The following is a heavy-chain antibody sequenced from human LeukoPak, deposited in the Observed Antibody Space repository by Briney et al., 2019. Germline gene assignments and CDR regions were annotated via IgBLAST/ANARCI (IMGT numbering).Heavy chain of an antibody. V-gene: IGHV1-46*01. CDR3: ARGGPAARLITFGGVTDY. D-gene: IGHD3-16*01. CDR1: GYTFTSYY. CDR2: INPTGDST. J-gene: IGHJ4*02. Sequence: ASVKVSCKASGYTFTSYYMHWVRQAPGQGLEWMGLINPTGDSTGYAQKFQGRVTMTTDTSTSTAYMELRNLRSDDTAVYYCARGGPAARLITFGGVTDYWGQGTLVTVSS.